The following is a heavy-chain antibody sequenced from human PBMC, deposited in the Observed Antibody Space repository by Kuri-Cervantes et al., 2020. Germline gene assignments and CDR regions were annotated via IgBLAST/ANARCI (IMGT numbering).Heavy chain of an antibody. CDR1: GGSFSGYY. J-gene: IGHJ3*02. Sequence: SETLSLTCAVYGGSFSGYYWSWIRQPPGKGLEWIGEINHSGSTNYNPSLKSRVTISVDTSKNQFSLKLSSVTAADTAVYYCARDGGATGDAFDIWGQGTMVTVSS. CDR3: ARDGGATGDAFDI. V-gene: IGHV4-34*01. D-gene: IGHD1-26*01. CDR2: INHSGST.